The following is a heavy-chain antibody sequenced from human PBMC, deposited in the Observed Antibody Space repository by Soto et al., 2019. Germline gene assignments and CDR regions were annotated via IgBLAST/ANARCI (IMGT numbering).Heavy chain of an antibody. CDR2: ISYDGSNK. J-gene: IGHJ3*02. Sequence: QVQLVESGGGVVQPGRSLRLSCAASGFTFSSYGMHWVRQAPGKGLEWVAVISYDGSNKYYADSVKGRFTISRDNSKNTLYLQMNSLRAEDTAVYYCAKDRRCGDGGHDAFDIWGQGTMVTVSS. CDR1: GFTFSSYG. V-gene: IGHV3-30*18. CDR3: AKDRRCGDGGHDAFDI. D-gene: IGHD4-17*01.